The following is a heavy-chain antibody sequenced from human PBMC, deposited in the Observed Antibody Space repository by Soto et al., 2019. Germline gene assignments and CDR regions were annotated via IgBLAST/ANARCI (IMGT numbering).Heavy chain of an antibody. J-gene: IGHJ3*02. CDR3: AKGREIVVVVAATRFGPAFNI. CDR2: ISGTGGST. V-gene: IGHV3-23*01. D-gene: IGHD2-15*01. CDR1: GFTFSSYA. Sequence: GSLRLSCAASGFTFSSYAMSWVRQAPGKGLEWVSGISGTGGSTYYADSVKGRFTISRDNSKNTLYLQMNSLRAEDTAVYYCAKGREIVVVVAATRFGPAFNIWGQGTMVTVSS.